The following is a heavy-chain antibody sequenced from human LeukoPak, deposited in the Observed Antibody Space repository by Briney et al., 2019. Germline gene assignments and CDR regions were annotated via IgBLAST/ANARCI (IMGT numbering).Heavy chain of an antibody. CDR3: ARDVGRSGYYAFDY. D-gene: IGHD3-3*01. CDR2: ISAYSTYNGNT. CDR1: GYTFTSYG. J-gene: IGHJ4*02. Sequence: GASVKVSCKASGYTFTSYGISWVRQAPGQGPEWMGWISAYSTYNGNTNYAQKFQGRVTMTTDTSTSTAYMELRSLRSDDTAVYYCARDVGRSGYYAFDYWGQGTLVTVSS. V-gene: IGHV1-18*01.